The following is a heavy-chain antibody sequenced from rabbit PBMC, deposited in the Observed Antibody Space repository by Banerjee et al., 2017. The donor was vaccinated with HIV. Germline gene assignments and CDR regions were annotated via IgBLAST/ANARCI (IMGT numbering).Heavy chain of an antibody. V-gene: IGHV1S40*01. J-gene: IGHJ6*01. Sequence: QSLEESGGDLVKPGASLTLTCTASGIDFSSYYYMCWVRQAPGKGLEWIACIGTSSGNTYYASWAKGRFTISKASSTTVTLQMTSLTAADTATYFCARDYNYGYTGYPLWGPGTLVTVS. D-gene: IGHD6-1*01. CDR3: ARDYNYGYTGYPL. CDR2: IGTSSGNT. CDR1: GIDFSSYYY.